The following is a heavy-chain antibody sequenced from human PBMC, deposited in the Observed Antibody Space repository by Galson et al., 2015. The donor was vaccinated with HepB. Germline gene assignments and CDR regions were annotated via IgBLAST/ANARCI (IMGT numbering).Heavy chain of an antibody. D-gene: IGHD2-15*01. CDR3: ARGHVVTQGDFDY. V-gene: IGHV3-21*01. Sequence: SLRLSCAASGFTFSSYTMNWVRQAPGKGLEWVSSISSSSSYIYYADSVKGRFTISRDNAKNLLYLQMNSLRAEDTAVYYCARGHVVTQGDFDYWGQGTLVTVSS. J-gene: IGHJ4*02. CDR1: GFTFSSYT. CDR2: ISSSSSYI.